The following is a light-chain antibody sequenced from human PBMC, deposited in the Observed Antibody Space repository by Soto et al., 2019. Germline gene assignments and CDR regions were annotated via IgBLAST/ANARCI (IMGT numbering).Light chain of an antibody. CDR3: SSYTSGSTYV. J-gene: IGLJ1*01. CDR1: SSDVGRYNY. V-gene: IGLV2-14*01. Sequence: QSVLTQPASVSGSPGQSITISCTGTSSDVGRYNYVSWYQQHPGKAPKLMIYEVSNRPSGVSNRFSGSKSGNTASLTISGLQAEDEADYYCSSYTSGSTYVFGTGIKVTVL. CDR2: EVS.